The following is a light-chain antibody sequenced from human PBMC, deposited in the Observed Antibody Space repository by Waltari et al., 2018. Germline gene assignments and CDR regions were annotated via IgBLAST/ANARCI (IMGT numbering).Light chain of an antibody. CDR1: NSDIGGYNY. V-gene: IGLV2-14*03. CDR3: SSYTSSSTLFV. Sequence: QSALTQPASVPGSPGQSITISCTGTNSDIGGYNYVSWYQYHPGKAPKLIIYDVTNRPAGVSNRFSGSKSGSTASLTISGLQAEDEADYYCSSYTSSSTLFVFGTGTKVTVL. CDR2: DVT. J-gene: IGLJ1*01.